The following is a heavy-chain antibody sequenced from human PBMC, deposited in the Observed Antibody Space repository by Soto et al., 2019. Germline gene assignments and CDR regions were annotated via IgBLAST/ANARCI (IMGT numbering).Heavy chain of an antibody. CDR2: IWHDGSNK. CDR3: ARDQQWLVFYYGMDV. CDR1: GFTFSSYG. V-gene: IGHV3-33*01. D-gene: IGHD6-19*01. J-gene: IGHJ6*02. Sequence: PGGSLRLSCAASGFTFSSYGMHWVRQAPGKGLEWVAVIWHDGSNKYYADSVKGRFTISRDNSKNTLYLQMNSLRAEDTAVYYCARDQQWLVFYYGMDVWGQGTTVTVSS.